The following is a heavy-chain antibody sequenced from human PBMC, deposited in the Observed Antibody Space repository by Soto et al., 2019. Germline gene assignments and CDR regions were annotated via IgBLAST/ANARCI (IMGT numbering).Heavy chain of an antibody. CDR3: ARGGPSMEVVGTLYYYGMDV. J-gene: IGHJ6*02. CDR1: GYSFTGYY. V-gene: IGHV1-2*04. Sequence: GASVKVSCKASGYSFTGYYMHWVRQAPGQGLEWMGWINPNSGGTNYAQKFQGWVTMTRDTSISTAYMELSRLRSDDTAVYYCARGGPSMEVVGTLYYYGMDVWGQGTTVTVSS. D-gene: IGHD6-19*01. CDR2: INPNSGGT.